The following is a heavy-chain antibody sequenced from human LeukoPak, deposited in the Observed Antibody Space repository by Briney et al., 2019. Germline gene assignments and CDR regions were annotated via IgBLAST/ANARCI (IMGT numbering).Heavy chain of an antibody. V-gene: IGHV3-21*04. CDR1: GFTFSSYS. CDR3: AKAVSGSYGYFDY. CDR2: ITSSTTYT. Sequence: PGGSLRLSCAASGFTFSSYSMNWVRQAPGKGLEWVSSITSSTTYTYYADSVKGRFTISRDNSKNTLYLQMNSLRAEDTAVYYCAKAVSGSYGYFDYWGQGTLVTVSS. J-gene: IGHJ4*02. D-gene: IGHD3-16*01.